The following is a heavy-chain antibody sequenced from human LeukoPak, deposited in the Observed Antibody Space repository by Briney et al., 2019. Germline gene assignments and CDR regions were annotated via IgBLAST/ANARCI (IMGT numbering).Heavy chain of an antibody. CDR3: VGHWDPIVSAIAPGDY. CDR2: IKSNIDGVTT. D-gene: IGHD5/OR15-5a*01. CDR1: GFTFNDAW. Sequence: GGSLRLSCAASGFTFNDAWMSWVCQAPGKGLEWVGRIKSNIDGVTTDFAAPVKGRFSISRDDSKTTLYLHLDSLQTGDTAVYYCVGHWDPIVSAIAPGDYWGQGTLVTVSS. V-gene: IGHV3-15*01. J-gene: IGHJ4*02.